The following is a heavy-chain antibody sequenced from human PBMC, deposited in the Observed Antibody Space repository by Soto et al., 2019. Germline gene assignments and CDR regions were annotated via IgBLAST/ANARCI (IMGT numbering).Heavy chain of an antibody. CDR3: ARDLSSSGWYYFDY. J-gene: IGHJ4*02. CDR1: GGSISGSSYY. V-gene: IGHV4-39*02. CDR2: IYYSGST. D-gene: IGHD6-19*01. Sequence: SETLSLTCTVSGGSISGSSYYCGWIRQPPGKGREWIGSIYYSGSTYYNLSLKSRVTISVDTSTKTAYMALRSLRSDDTAVYYCARDLSSSGWYYFDYWGQGTLVTVSS.